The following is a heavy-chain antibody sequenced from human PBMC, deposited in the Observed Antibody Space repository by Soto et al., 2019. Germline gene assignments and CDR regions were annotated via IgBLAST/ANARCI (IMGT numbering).Heavy chain of an antibody. J-gene: IGHJ4*02. D-gene: IGHD2-2*01. V-gene: IGHV4-34*01. Sequence: SETLSLTCAVYGGSFSGYYWSWIRQPPGKGLEWIGEINHSGSTNYNPSLKSRVTISVDTSRNQFSLKLSSVTAADTAVYYCARGRGKIVVVPAAKFPFDYWGQGTLVTVSS. CDR2: INHSGST. CDR1: GGSFSGYY. CDR3: ARGRGKIVVVPAAKFPFDY.